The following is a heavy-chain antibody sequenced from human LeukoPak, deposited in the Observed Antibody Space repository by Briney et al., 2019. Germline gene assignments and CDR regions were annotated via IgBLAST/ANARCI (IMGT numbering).Heavy chain of an antibody. V-gene: IGHV4-34*01. CDR2: INHSGST. CDR3: ARHEGSSSWYYYYYYMDV. J-gene: IGHJ6*03. CDR1: GGSFSGYY. D-gene: IGHD6-13*01. Sequence: SETLSLTCAVYGGSFSGYYWSWIRQPPGKGLEWIGEINHSGSTNYNPSLKSRVTISVDTSKNQFSLKLSSVTAADTAVYYCARHEGSSSWYYYYYYMDVWGKGTTVTISS.